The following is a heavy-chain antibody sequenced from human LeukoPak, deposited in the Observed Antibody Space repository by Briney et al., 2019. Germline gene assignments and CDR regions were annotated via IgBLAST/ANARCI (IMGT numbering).Heavy chain of an antibody. CDR3: ARARYTGYDLNDY. CDR2: ITSSSTYI. J-gene: IGHJ4*02. D-gene: IGHD5-12*01. CDR1: GFTFSSYS. Sequence: TGGSLRLSCAASGFTFSSYSMNWVRQAPGKGLVWVSSITSSSTYIYYADSVKGRFTISRDNPKNSLYLQMNSLRAEDTAVYYCARARYTGYDLNDYWGQGTLVTVSP. V-gene: IGHV3-21*01.